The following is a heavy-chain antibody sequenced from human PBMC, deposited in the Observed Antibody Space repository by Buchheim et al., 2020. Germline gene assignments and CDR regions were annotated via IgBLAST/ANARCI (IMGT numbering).Heavy chain of an antibody. V-gene: IGHV3-48*03. CDR1: GFTFSSYE. Sequence: EVQLVESGGGLVQPGGSLRLSCAASGFTFSSYEMNWVRQAPGKGLEWVSYISSSGSTIYYEDSVKGRFTISRDNAKNSLYLQMNSLRAEDTAVYYCARVNYGNYYGSGSYNYYYYMDVWGKGTT. D-gene: IGHD3-10*01. CDR2: ISSSGSTI. J-gene: IGHJ6*03. CDR3: ARVNYGNYYGSGSYNYYYYMDV.